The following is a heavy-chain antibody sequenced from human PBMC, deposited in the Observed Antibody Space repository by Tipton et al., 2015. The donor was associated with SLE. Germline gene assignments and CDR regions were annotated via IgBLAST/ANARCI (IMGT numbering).Heavy chain of an antibody. V-gene: IGHV4-61*02. CDR1: GGSISSGSYY. Sequence: TLSLTCTVSGGSISSGSYYWSWIRQPAGKGLEWIGRIYTSGSTNYNPSLKSRVTISVDTSKNQFSLKLSSVTAADTAVYYCARHASSWYFHFDYWGQGTLITVSS. CDR2: IYTSGST. CDR3: ARHASSWYFHFDY. J-gene: IGHJ4*02. D-gene: IGHD6-13*01.